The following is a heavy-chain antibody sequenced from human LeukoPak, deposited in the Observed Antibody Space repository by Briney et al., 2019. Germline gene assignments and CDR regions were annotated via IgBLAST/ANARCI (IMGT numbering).Heavy chain of an antibody. CDR3: VVGEAPSKFDY. CDR2: ISAYNGNT. D-gene: IGHD3-10*01. CDR1: GYTFTSYD. Sequence: ASVKVSCKASGYTFTSYDINWVRQATGQGLEWMGWISAYNGNTNYAQKLQGRVTMTTDTSTSTAYMELRSLRSDDTAVYYCVVGEAPSKFDYWGQGTLVTVSS. J-gene: IGHJ4*02. V-gene: IGHV1-18*01.